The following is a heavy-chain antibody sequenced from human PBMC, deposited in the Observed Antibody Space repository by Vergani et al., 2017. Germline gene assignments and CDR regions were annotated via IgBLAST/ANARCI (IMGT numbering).Heavy chain of an antibody. CDR3: ARALKLRYSPFGDYYYYGMDV. D-gene: IGHD3-9*01. CDR2: IYHSGST. CDR1: GGSISSSNW. J-gene: IGHJ6*02. Sequence: QVQLQESGPGLVKPPGTLSLTCAVSGGSISSSNWWSWVRQPPGKGLQWIGEIYHSGSTNYHPSLKSRVTISVDKSKNQFSLKLSSVTAADTAVYYCARALKLRYSPFGDYYYYGMDVWGQGTTVTVSS. V-gene: IGHV4-4*03.